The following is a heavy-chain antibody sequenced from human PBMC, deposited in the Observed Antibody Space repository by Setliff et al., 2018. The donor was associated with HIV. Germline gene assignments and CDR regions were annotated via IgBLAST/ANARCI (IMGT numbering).Heavy chain of an antibody. J-gene: IGHJ6*03. D-gene: IGHD6-19*01. Sequence: GESLKISCKGSGYSFTSYWISWVRQMPGKGLEWMGRIDPSDSYTNYSPSFQGHVTISADKSISTAYLQWSSLKASDTAMYYCARRSTAVAGTPYYYYMDGWGKGTTVTVS. CDR2: IDPSDSYT. CDR1: GYSFTSYW. CDR3: ARRSTAVAGTPYYYYMDG. V-gene: IGHV5-10-1*01.